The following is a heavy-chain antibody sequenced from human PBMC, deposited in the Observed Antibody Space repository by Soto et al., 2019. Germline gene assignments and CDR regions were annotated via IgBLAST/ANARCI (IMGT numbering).Heavy chain of an antibody. V-gene: IGHV3-23*01. J-gene: IGHJ4*02. Sequence: EVQVLDSGGGLVQPGGSQRLSCEASGFTFSNYAMSWVRQAPGKGLEWVSTISATGSTLYADSVKGRFTISRDNSKNTVYRQMNFLRAEDTAVYYCAKVSNKWAVAQRGYFDYWGQGTLVTVSS. CDR1: GFTFSNYA. D-gene: IGHD6-19*01. CDR3: AKVSNKWAVAQRGYFDY. CDR2: ISATGST.